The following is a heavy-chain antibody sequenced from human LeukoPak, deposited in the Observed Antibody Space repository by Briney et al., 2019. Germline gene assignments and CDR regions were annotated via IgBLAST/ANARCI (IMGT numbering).Heavy chain of an antibody. CDR1: GFTFSSYA. CDR2: ISGSGGST. V-gene: IGHV3-23*01. D-gene: IGHD1-26*01. CDR3: AKDTPPHYSGSYDFDY. Sequence: PGGSLRLSCAASGFTFSSYAMSWVRQAPGKGLEWVSAISGSGGSTYYADSVKGRFTISRDNSKNTLYLQMNSLRAEDTAVYYCAKDTPPHYSGSYDFDYWGQGTLVTVSS. J-gene: IGHJ4*02.